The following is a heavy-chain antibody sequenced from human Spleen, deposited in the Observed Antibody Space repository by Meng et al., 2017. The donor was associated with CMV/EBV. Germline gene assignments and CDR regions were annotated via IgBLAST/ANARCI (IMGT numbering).Heavy chain of an antibody. CDR1: GSISSGGYY. CDR2: IYYSGST. CDR3: ARDLTAGGRGDWFDP. J-gene: IGHJ5*02. Sequence: GSISSGGYYWSWIRQHPGKGLEWIGYIYYSGSTNYHPSLKSRVTISVDTSKNQFSLKLNYVTAADTAVYYCARDLTAGGRGDWFDPWGQGTLVTVSS. V-gene: IGHV4-31*02. D-gene: IGHD6-19*01.